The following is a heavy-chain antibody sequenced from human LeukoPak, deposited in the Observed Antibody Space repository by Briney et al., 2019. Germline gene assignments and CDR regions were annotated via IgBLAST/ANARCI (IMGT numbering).Heavy chain of an antibody. D-gene: IGHD1-7*01. CDR3: ARRKGNYLILYYFDY. CDR2: IYYTGST. CDR1: GGSISSSNYY. V-gene: IGHV4-39*07. J-gene: IGHJ4*02. Sequence: SETLSLTCTVSGGSISSSNYYWGWIRQPPGEGLEWIGSIYYTGSTYYNPSLKSRVTISVDTSKNQFSLKLSSVTAADTAVYYCARRKGNYLILYYFDYWGQGTLVTVSS.